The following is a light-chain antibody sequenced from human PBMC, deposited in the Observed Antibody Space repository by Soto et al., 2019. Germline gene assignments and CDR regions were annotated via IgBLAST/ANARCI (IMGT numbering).Light chain of an antibody. CDR1: QSISSW. CDR2: KAS. CDR3: QQYSTYSWT. V-gene: IGKV1-5*03. Sequence: IQMTQAPSTLPASVGDRVTITCRASQSISSWVAWYQQKPGKGPKLLIYKASHLESGVPSRFSGSGSWTEFTLTISSLQPGDFATYYCQQYSTYSWTFGHGTKVDIK. J-gene: IGKJ1*01.